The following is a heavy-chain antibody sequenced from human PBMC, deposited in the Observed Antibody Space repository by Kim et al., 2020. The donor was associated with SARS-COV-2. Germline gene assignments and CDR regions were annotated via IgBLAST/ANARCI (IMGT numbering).Heavy chain of an antibody. CDR3: EASDY. CDR2: ISDSGLRT. CDR1: GFTFSTYA. Sequence: GESLRLSCAASGFTFSTYAMSWARQAPGKGLEWVSTISDSGLRTHYADSVKGRFTISRDKSKSTLFLQMNYLRAEDTAIYYCEASDYWGQGSLVTVSS. V-gene: IGHV3-23*01. J-gene: IGHJ4*02.